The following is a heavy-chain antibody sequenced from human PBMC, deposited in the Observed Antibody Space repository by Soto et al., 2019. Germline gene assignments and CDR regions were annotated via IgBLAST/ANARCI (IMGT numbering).Heavy chain of an antibody. CDR2: IYYSGST. CDR1: GGSVSSGSYY. V-gene: IGHV4-61*01. J-gene: IGHJ6*02. Sequence: SETLSLTCTVSGGSVSSGSYYWSWIRQPPGKGLEWIGYIYYSGSTNYNPSLKSRVTISVDTSKNQFSLKLSSVTAADTAVYYCARGDGYNSNYYYGMDVWGQGTTVTVSS. D-gene: IGHD5-12*01. CDR3: ARGDGYNSNYYYGMDV.